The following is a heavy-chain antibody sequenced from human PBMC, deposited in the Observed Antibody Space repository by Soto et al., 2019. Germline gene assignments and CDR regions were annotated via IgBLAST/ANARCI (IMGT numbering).Heavy chain of an antibody. CDR2: INHSGST. Sequence: QVQLQQWGAGLLKPSETLSLTCAVYGGSFSGYYWSWIRQPPGKGLEWIGEINHSGSTNYNPSLKSRVTISVDTPKNQFSLKLRSVTAPDTAVYYCARGGYSGLSYWGQGTLVTVSS. CDR3: ARGGYSGLSY. D-gene: IGHD6-13*01. V-gene: IGHV4-34*01. J-gene: IGHJ4*02. CDR1: GGSFSGYY.